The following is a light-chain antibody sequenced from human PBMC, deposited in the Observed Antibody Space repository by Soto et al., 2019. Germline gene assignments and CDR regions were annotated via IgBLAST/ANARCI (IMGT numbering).Light chain of an antibody. V-gene: IGLV1-40*01. CDR2: GNS. J-gene: IGLJ1*01. Sequence: QSVLTQPPSVSGAPGQRVTISCTGSSSNIGAGYDVHWYQQLPGTAPKLLIYGNSNRPSGVPDRFSGSKSGTSASLAITGLQAEDEAYYYCQSYDSSLSGQGVFGTGTKVTVL. CDR3: QSYDSSLSGQGV. CDR1: SSNIGAGYD.